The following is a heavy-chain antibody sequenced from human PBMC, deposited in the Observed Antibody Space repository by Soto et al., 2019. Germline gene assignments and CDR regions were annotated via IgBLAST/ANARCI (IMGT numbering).Heavy chain of an antibody. D-gene: IGHD1-26*01. J-gene: IGHJ6*02. CDR2: ISYDSTKT. Sequence: GGSLRLSCAASGFTFNSYGMHWVRQGPGNGLEWVAFISYDSTKTYYADSVKGRFTISRDNSNSPLYVQMNSLTGEDTAVYYCARTRSAWSDFHYYSLDVWGQGPTVT. V-gene: IGHV3-30*03. CDR1: GFTFNSYG. CDR3: ARTRSAWSDFHYYSLDV.